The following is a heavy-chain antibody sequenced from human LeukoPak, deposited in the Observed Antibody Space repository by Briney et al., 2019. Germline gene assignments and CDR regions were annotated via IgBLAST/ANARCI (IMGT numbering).Heavy chain of an antibody. V-gene: IGHV4-61*01. CDR2: IYYSGST. Sequence: SETLSLTCTVSGGSVSSGNYYWSWIRQPPGKGLEWIGYIYYSGSTNYNPSLKSRVTISLDTSKNQFSLKASSVTAADTAVYYCARVYCSSTSCYYFDYWGQGTLVTVSS. D-gene: IGHD2-2*01. CDR1: GGSVSSGNYY. CDR3: ARVYCSSTSCYYFDY. J-gene: IGHJ4*02.